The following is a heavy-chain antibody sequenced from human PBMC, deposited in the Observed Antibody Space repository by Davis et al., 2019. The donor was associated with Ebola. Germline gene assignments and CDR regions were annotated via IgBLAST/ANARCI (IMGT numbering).Heavy chain of an antibody. CDR1: GYTFTSYG. D-gene: IGHD2-2*02. CDR3: ARDSYCSSTSCYTGTYYYYGMDA. V-gene: IGHV1-18*01. CDR2: ISAYNGNT. Sequence: ASVKVSCKASGYTFTSYGISWVRQAPGQGLEWMGWISAYNGNTNYAQKLQGRVTMTTDTSTSTAYMELRSLRSDDTAVYYCARDSYCSSTSCYTGTYYYYGMDAWGQGTTVTVSS. J-gene: IGHJ6*02.